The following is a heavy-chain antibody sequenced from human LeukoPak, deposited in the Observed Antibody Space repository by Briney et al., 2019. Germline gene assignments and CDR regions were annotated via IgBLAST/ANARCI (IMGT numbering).Heavy chain of an antibody. V-gene: IGHV4-39*07. Sequence: PSETLSLTCTASGCSISSSSYYWGWMRQPPGQGLVWIGSIYYSGSTYYNPSLKSRVTISVDTSKNQFSLKLSSVTAADMAVYYCANRRGSGWYIFDYWGQGTLVTVSS. D-gene: IGHD6-19*01. CDR2: IYYSGST. CDR1: GCSISSSSYY. CDR3: ANRRGSGWYIFDY. J-gene: IGHJ4*02.